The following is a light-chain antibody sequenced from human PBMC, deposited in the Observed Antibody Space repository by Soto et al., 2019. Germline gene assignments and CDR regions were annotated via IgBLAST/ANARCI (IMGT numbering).Light chain of an antibody. V-gene: IGKV2-30*01. Sequence: DVAMTQSPLSLPVTLGQPASISCRSSQSPLYSDGDTYLNWFHQRPGQSPRRLIYKVSNRDSGAPDRFSGSGSGTEFTLKISRVEAEDVGVYYCMQGTHWPPTFGQGTRLEIK. J-gene: IGKJ5*01. CDR1: QSPLYSDGDTY. CDR2: KVS. CDR3: MQGTHWPPT.